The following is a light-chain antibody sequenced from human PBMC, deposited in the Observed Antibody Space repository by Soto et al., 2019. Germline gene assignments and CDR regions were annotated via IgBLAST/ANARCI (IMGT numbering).Light chain of an antibody. CDR1: QSINRW. Sequence: DMQTTQSPSILSAFVGDRVTITCRASQSINRWLAWYQQKPGKAPKLLIYDVSSLESGVPSRFSGSGSETEFTLTISSLRPDDFATYYCQQYDSYSRTFGQGTKVDIK. J-gene: IGKJ1*01. CDR2: DVS. CDR3: QQYDSYSRT. V-gene: IGKV1-5*01.